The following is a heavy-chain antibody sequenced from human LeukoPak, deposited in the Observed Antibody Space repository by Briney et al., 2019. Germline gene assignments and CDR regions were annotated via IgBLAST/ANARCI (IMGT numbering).Heavy chain of an antibody. CDR3: AREARGGSTYFDN. Sequence: PSETLSLTCTVSGGSISGYFWAWIRRPAGNTLEWIGRIYSGGSTNYNLSLKSRVTMSVDTSKNQFSLNLNSATAADTAVYYCAREARGGSTYFDNWGQGTLVTVSS. V-gene: IGHV4-4*07. J-gene: IGHJ4*02. CDR2: IYSGGST. CDR1: GGSISGYF. D-gene: IGHD1-26*01.